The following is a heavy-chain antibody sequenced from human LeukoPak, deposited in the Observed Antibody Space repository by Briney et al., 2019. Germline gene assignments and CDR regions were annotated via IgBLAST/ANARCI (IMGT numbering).Heavy chain of an antibody. D-gene: IGHD2/OR15-2a*01. V-gene: IGHV5-51*01. CDR3: ASLSNPGSMGAFDV. J-gene: IGHJ3*01. CDR2: IYPGDSDI. Sequence: GESLKISCKASGDSFISYWIAWVRQMPGKGLEWVGIIYPGDSDIRYSPSLQGQVAFSVDKSISTAYLQWSSLKASDTAMYSCASLSNPGSMGAFDVWGQGTMVTVSS. CDR1: GDSFISYW.